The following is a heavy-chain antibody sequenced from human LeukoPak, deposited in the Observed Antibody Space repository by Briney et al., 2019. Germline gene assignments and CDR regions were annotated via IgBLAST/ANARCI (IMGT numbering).Heavy chain of an antibody. CDR2: INPNSGAT. CDR3: ARDGAGGDYESSDYYAYYFDY. D-gene: IGHD3-22*01. V-gene: IGHV1-2*02. CDR1: GYTFTGYY. J-gene: IGHJ4*02. Sequence: ASVKVSCKASGYTFTGYYMHWVRQAHGQGLEWMGWINPNSGATTSAQKFQGRVTMTRDTSISTAYMELSRLRSDDTAVYYCARDGAGGDYESSDYYAYYFDYWGQGTLVTVSS.